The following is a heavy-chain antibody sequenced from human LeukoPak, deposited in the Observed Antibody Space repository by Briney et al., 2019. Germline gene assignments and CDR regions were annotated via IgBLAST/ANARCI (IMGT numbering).Heavy chain of an antibody. CDR3: ARGARLIDSSGYPGIGPEEYYYYYMDV. Sequence: PSETLSLTCTVSGGSNSSYYWSWIRQPPGKGLEWIGYIYYSGSTNYNPSLKSRVTISVDTSKNQFSLKLSSVTAADTAVYYCARGARLIDSSGYPGIGPEEYYYYYMDVWGKGTTVTVSS. V-gene: IGHV4-59*01. CDR2: IYYSGST. D-gene: IGHD3-22*01. J-gene: IGHJ6*03. CDR1: GGSNSSYY.